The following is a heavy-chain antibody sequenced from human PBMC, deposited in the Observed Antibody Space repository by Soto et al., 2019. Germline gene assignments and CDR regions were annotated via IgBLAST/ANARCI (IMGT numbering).Heavy chain of an antibody. CDR3: ARDLRDYGGNSDY. CDR2: ISSSTVYK. V-gene: IGHV3-21*01. J-gene: IGHJ4*02. Sequence: EVQLVESGGGLVKPGGSLKLSCAASGFTFSTYTMSWVRQAPGKGLEWVSSISSSTVYKYYADSVKGRFTISRDNAKNSLFLQMNGLRAEDTAVYYCARDLRDYGGNSDYWGQGTLVTVSS. CDR1: GFTFSTYT. D-gene: IGHD4-17*01.